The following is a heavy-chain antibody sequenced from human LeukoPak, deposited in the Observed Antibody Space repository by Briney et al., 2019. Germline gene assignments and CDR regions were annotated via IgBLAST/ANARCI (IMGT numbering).Heavy chain of an antibody. CDR1: GGSISSYY. V-gene: IGHV4-59*01. D-gene: IGHD4-17*01. Sequence: PSETLSLTCTVSGGSISSYYWSWIRQPPGKGLEWIGYIYYSGSTNYNPSLKSRVTISVDTSKNQFSLKLSSVTAADTAVYYCARDRGYSDYYFDYWGQGTLVTVSS. J-gene: IGHJ4*02. CDR3: ARDRGYSDYYFDY. CDR2: IYYSGST.